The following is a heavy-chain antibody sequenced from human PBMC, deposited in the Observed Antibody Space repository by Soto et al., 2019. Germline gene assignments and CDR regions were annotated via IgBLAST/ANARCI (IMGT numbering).Heavy chain of an antibody. D-gene: IGHD2-21*02. Sequence: SLRLSCAASGFIFSPYTMHWVRQTPGKGLEWVAVISYDGNDKYYADSVKGRFTISRDNSKNTLYLQMNSLRAEDTALYYCARGGGFCGADCYQGGIDYWGPGPLVTVSS. J-gene: IGHJ4*02. CDR2: ISYDGNDK. CDR1: GFIFSPYT. V-gene: IGHV3-30-3*01. CDR3: ARGGGFCGADCYQGGIDY.